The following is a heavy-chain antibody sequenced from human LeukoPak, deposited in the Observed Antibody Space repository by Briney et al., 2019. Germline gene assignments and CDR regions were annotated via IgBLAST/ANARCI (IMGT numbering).Heavy chain of an antibody. D-gene: IGHD3-16*02. CDR3: ARGGEHADYVWGSYRRPPNWFDP. Sequence: ETLSLTCAVYGGSFGGYYWSWIRQPPGKGLEWIGEINHSGSTNYNPPLKSRVTISVDTSKNQFSLKLSSVTAADTAVYYCARGGEHADYVWGSYRRPPNWFDPWGQGTLVTVSS. CDR2: INHSGST. V-gene: IGHV4-34*01. CDR1: GGSFGGYY. J-gene: IGHJ5*02.